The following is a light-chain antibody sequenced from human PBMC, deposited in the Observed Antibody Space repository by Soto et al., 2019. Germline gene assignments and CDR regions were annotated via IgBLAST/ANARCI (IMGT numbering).Light chain of an antibody. CDR3: QHRSNWLGT. CDR1: QSVGSF. V-gene: IGKV3-11*01. J-gene: IGKJ3*01. Sequence: EIVLTQSPGTLSLFPGERATLSCRASQSVGSFLAWYQQKSGQTPRLLIYDASNRAPGIPARFSGSGSGTDFTLTISSLEPEDFAVYYCQHRSNWLGTFSPGTKVDLK. CDR2: DAS.